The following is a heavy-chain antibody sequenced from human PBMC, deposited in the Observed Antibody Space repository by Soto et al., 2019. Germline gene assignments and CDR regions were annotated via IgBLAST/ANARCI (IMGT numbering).Heavy chain of an antibody. CDR2: ISGTGGGT. CDR3: ATLAFYGSGIPNYYGMDV. Sequence: EVHLLESGGGLVQPGGSLRLSCAASGFTFSNYAMTWVRQAPGKGLEWVSVISGTGGGTNNADSAKGRFTTSRDNSKNTLYLQMNSLRAEYTAVYYCATLAFYGSGIPNYYGMDVWGQGTAVTVSS. J-gene: IGHJ6*02. V-gene: IGHV3-23*01. CDR1: GFTFSNYA. D-gene: IGHD3-10*01.